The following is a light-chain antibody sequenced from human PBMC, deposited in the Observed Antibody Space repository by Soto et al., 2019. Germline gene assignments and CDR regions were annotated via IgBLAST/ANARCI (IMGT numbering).Light chain of an antibody. CDR2: SAS. CDR1: RGISSY. V-gene: IGKV1-9*01. J-gene: IGKJ5*01. CDR3: QQLNSYPQT. Sequence: IQLTQSPSSLSASVGDRVTITCRASRGISSYLAWYQQKPGKAPKLLVYSASTLQSGVPSRFSGSGSAPDFTLTISSLQPEDSATYFCQQLNSYPQTFGQGTRLEIK.